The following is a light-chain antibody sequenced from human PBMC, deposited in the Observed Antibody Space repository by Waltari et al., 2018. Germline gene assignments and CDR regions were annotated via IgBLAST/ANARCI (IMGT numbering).Light chain of an antibody. CDR2: DTY. V-gene: IGKV3-20*01. CDR1: QGVGRS. CDR3: QKYDRLPAT. J-gene: IGKJ1*01. Sequence: EIVLTQSPGTLSLSPGEPATLSCRASQGVGRSLVWYQQKPGQAPRLLIYDTYKRATGIPDRFSGSGSGTDFSLTISRLEPEDFAVYYCQKYDRLPATFGQGTKVEIK.